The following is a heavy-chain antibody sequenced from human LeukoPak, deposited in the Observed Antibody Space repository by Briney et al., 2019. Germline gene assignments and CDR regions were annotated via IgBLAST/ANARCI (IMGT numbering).Heavy chain of an antibody. CDR1: DYSIRSGYY. D-gene: IGHD6-19*01. J-gene: IGHJ6*02. V-gene: IGHV4-38-2*02. CDR2: IYHSGST. CDR3: ARGYSSGWLYGMDV. Sequence: SETLSLTCTVSDYSIRSGYYWGWIRQPPGKGLEWIGSIYHSGSTYYNPSVKSRVTISVDTSKNQFSLKLNSVTAADTAVYYCARGYSSGWLYGMDVWGQGTTVTVSS.